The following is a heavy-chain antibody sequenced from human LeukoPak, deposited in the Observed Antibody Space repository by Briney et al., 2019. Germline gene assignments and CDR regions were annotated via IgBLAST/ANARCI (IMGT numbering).Heavy chain of an antibody. CDR3: AKETMVRGVIDNWFDP. V-gene: IGHV3-30*18. J-gene: IGHJ5*02. D-gene: IGHD3-10*01. CDR1: GFTFSSYG. CDR2: ISYDGSNK. Sequence: PGGSLRLSCAASGFTFSSYGMHWVRQAPGKGLEWVAVISYDGSNKYYADSVKGRFTISRDNSKNTLYLQMNSLRAEDTAVYYCAKETMVRGVIDNWFDPWGQGTLVTVSS.